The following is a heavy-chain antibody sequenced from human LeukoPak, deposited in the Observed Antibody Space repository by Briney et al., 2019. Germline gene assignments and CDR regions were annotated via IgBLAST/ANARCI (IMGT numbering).Heavy chain of an antibody. CDR1: GFTFSSYW. J-gene: IGHJ4*02. Sequence: GGSLRLSCAASGFTFSSYWMSWVRQAPGKGLEWLANIKQDGSEKYYVDSVKGRFTISRDNAKNSLYLQMNSLRAEDTAVYYCARDLYYYDSSGHPLGYWGQGTLVTVSS. D-gene: IGHD3-22*01. CDR2: IKQDGSEK. CDR3: ARDLYYYDSSGHPLGY. V-gene: IGHV3-7*01.